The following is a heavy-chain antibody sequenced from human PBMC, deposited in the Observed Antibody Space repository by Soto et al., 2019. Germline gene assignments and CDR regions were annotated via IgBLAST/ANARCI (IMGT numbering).Heavy chain of an antibody. D-gene: IGHD1-1*01. CDR3: ARRRYGDY. CDR1: GYGFTTYG. CDR2: ISAHNGNT. V-gene: IGHV1-18*01. J-gene: IGHJ4*02. Sequence: QVHLVQSGAEVKKPGASVKVSCKGSGYGFTTYGITWVRQAPGQGLEWMAWISAHNGNTNYAKKLQGRVTVTRDTSTSTAYIELRSLRSDDTAVYYCARRRYGDYWGQGALVTVSS.